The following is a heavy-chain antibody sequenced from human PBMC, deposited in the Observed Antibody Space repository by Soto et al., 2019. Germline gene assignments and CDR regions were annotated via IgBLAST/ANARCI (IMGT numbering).Heavy chain of an antibody. CDR3: ARGGEQWLVQDWFDP. D-gene: IGHD6-19*01. CDR1: VGTFSSYA. Sequence: QVQLVQSGAEVKKPGSSVKVSCKASVGTFSSYAISWVRQAPGQGLEWMGGIIPIFGTANYAQKFQGRVTITADESTSTVYMELSSLRSEDTAVYYCARGGEQWLVQDWFDPWGQGTLVTVSS. J-gene: IGHJ5*02. V-gene: IGHV1-69*12. CDR2: IIPIFGTA.